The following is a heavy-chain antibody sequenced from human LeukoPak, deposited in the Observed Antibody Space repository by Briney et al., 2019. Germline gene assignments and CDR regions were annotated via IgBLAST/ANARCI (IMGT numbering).Heavy chain of an antibody. CDR2: INSDGSST. CDR3: ASRGYSSGWYYYYYYMDV. V-gene: IGHV3-74*01. D-gene: IGHD6-19*01. Sequence: PGGSLRLSCAASGFTFSSYWMHWVRQAPGKGLVWVSRINSDGSSTGYADSVKGRFTISRDNAKNTLYLQMNSLRAEDTAVYYCASRGYSSGWYYYYYYMDVWGKGTTVTVSS. CDR1: GFTFSSYW. J-gene: IGHJ6*03.